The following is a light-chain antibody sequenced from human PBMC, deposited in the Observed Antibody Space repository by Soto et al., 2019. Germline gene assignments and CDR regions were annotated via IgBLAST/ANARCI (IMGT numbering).Light chain of an antibody. CDR2: AAS. Sequence: EVVLTQSPATLSLSPGARATLSCRASQSIDVGHLAWYQHKGGQAPRLLIHAASTRAPGVPDRFSGSGFGTAYRLIIDRLEPEDFALYYCQLYGGSPPRGTVGPGTTV. V-gene: IGKV3-20*01. CDR1: QSIDVGH. CDR3: QLYGGSPPRGT. J-gene: IGKJ3*01.